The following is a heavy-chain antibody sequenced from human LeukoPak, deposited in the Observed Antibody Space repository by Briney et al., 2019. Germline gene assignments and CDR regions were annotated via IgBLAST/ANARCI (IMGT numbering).Heavy chain of an antibody. D-gene: IGHD5-18*01. J-gene: IGHJ6*03. CDR2: ISSSSSTI. CDR3: AREGFKYSYGYMDV. CDR1: GFTFSSYS. Sequence: GGSLRLSCAASGFTFSSYSMNWVRQAPGKGLEWVSYISSSSSTIYYADSVKGRFTISRDNAKNSLYLQMNSLRAEDTAVYYCAREGFKYSYGYMDVWGKGTTVTVSS. V-gene: IGHV3-48*01.